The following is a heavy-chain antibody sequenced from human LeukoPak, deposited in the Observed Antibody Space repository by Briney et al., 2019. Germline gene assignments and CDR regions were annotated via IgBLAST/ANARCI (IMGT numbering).Heavy chain of an antibody. J-gene: IGHJ4*02. V-gene: IGHV3-33*01. CDR3: AGQGDAIEY. CDR2: IWSDGTTK. Sequence: TGGSLRLSCAASGFIFNTYGMHWVRQAPGKGLEWVAVIWSDGTTKFYADSVKGRFTISIDNSKNTLVLQMNSLTAEDTALYYCAGQGDAIEYWGQGTLVTVSS. D-gene: IGHD1-26*01. CDR1: GFIFNTYG.